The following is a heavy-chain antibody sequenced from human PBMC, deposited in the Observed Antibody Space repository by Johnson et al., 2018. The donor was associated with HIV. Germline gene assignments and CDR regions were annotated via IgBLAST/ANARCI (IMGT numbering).Heavy chain of an antibody. CDR1: GFTFSNHG. V-gene: IGHV3-30*19. CDR2: IWYDGSIK. CDR3: ARVRWVSTVGATTGGAFDI. D-gene: IGHD1-26*01. Sequence: QVQVVESGGGVVQPGRSLRLSCVASGFTFSNHGMHWVRQAPGKGLEWVAVIWYDGSIKFYTDSVKGRFTISRDNSKNTLYLQMNSLRAEDTAVYYCARVRWVSTVGATTGGAFDIWGQGTMVTVSS. J-gene: IGHJ3*02.